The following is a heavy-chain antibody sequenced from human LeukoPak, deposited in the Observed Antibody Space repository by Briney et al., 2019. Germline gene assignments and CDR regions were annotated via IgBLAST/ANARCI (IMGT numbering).Heavy chain of an antibody. Sequence: GGSLRLSRAASGFTFSSYWMHWVRQAPGKGLVWVSRINSDGSSTSYADSVKGRFTISRDNAKNTLYLQMNSLRAEDTAVYYCARSHDSSGYEFGYWGQGTLVTVSS. D-gene: IGHD3-22*01. CDR3: ARSHDSSGYEFGY. CDR2: INSDGSST. V-gene: IGHV3-74*01. CDR1: GFTFSSYW. J-gene: IGHJ4*02.